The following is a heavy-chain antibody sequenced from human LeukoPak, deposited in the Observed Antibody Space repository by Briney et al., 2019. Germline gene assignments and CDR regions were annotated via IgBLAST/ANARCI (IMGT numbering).Heavy chain of an antibody. CDR1: GYTFTSYG. Sequence: ASVRVSCKASGYTFTSYGISWVRQAPGQGLEWMGWISAYNGNANYAQKLQGRVTMTTDTSTSTAYMELRSLRSDDTAVYYCARDDILTGYSPFDYWGQGTLVTVSS. D-gene: IGHD3-9*01. J-gene: IGHJ4*02. V-gene: IGHV1-18*04. CDR2: ISAYNGNA. CDR3: ARDDILTGYSPFDY.